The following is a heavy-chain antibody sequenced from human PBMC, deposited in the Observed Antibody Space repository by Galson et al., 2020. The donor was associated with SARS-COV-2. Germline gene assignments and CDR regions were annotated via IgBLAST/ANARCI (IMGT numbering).Heavy chain of an antibody. J-gene: IGHJ4*02. V-gene: IGHV4-31*03. CDR3: ARNKQLLFDF. D-gene: IGHD5-18*01. CDR1: GGSISSGGYY. Sequence: SETLSLTCTVSGGSISSGGYYWSWIRQHPGKGLEWIGYINYSGNTYYSPSLKSRITLSIDTSKNQFSLKLSSVTAADTAIYFCARNKQLLFDFWGQGTLVPVTS. CDR2: INYSGNT.